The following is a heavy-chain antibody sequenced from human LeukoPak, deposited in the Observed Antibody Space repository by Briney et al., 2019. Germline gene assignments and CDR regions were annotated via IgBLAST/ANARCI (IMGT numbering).Heavy chain of an antibody. Sequence: PSETLSLTCTVSGGSISSYYWSWLRQPPGKGLECLGYIYYSGSTNYNPPLKSRVTISVDTSKNQFSLMLSSVTAADTAVYYCARSEGVRGVRFDYWGQGTLVTVSS. CDR1: GGSISSYY. J-gene: IGHJ4*02. V-gene: IGHV4-59*01. CDR2: IYYSGST. D-gene: IGHD3-10*01. CDR3: ARSEGVRGVRFDY.